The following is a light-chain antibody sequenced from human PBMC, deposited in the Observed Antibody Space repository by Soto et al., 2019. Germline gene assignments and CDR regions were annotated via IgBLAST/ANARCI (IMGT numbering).Light chain of an antibody. CDR1: SIDVGGYNY. Sequence: QSALTQPASVSGSPGQSITISCTGTSIDVGGYNYVSWYQQHPGKAPKFIIYDVIYRPSGVSNRFSGSKSGNTASLTISGLQAEDEADYYCSSYTGSNTHVVFGGGTKLTVL. J-gene: IGLJ2*01. CDR3: SSYTGSNTHVV. CDR2: DVI. V-gene: IGLV2-14*03.